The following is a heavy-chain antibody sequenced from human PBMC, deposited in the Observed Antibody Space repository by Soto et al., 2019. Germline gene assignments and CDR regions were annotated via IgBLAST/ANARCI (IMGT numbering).Heavy chain of an antibody. Sequence: SLRLSCVASGFSFDDFVMNWVRQRPGKGLEWVSSVSWNSGAKLYADSVKGRFAISRDSAKKSVYLQMNSLRSEDTAVYYCARGGATTRNDYWGQGTLVTVSS. J-gene: IGHJ4*02. V-gene: IGHV3-9*01. CDR2: VSWNSGAK. CDR1: GFSFDDFV. D-gene: IGHD5-12*01. CDR3: ARGGATTRNDY.